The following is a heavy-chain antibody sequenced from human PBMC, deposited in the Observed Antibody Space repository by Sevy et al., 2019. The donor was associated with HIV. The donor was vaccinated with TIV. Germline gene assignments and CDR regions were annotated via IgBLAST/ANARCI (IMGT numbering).Heavy chain of an antibody. V-gene: IGHV3-74*01. CDR1: GFTFSSYW. J-gene: IGHJ5*02. Sequence: GRSLRLSCAASGFTFSSYWMHWVRQAPGKGLVWVSRINSDGSSTSYADSVKGRFTISRDNAKNTLYLQMNSLRAEDTAVYYCARAESGSYYSVPKWFDPWGQGTLVTVSS. CDR2: INSDGSST. CDR3: ARAESGSYYSVPKWFDP. D-gene: IGHD1-26*01.